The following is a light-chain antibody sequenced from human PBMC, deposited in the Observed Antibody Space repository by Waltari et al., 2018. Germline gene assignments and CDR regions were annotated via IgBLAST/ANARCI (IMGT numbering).Light chain of an antibody. Sequence: DIQMTQSPSSLSASVGDRVTITCRASQSISSYLNWYQQKPGKAPKLRIYAASSLQSGVPSRFSGSGSGTDYTLTISSLQAEDVAVYYCQQYSSYPYTFGQGTKLEIK. V-gene: IGKV1-39*01. CDR2: AAS. CDR3: QQYSSYPYT. J-gene: IGKJ2*01. CDR1: QSISSY.